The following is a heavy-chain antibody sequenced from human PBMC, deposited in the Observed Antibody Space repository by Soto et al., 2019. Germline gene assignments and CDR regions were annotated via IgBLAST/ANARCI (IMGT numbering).Heavy chain of an antibody. D-gene: IGHD2-2*01. CDR3: ASGYCSSTSCYGAFDI. V-gene: IGHV3-23*01. Sequence: GGSLRLSCAASGFTFSSYAMSWVRQAPGKGLEWVSAISGSGGSTYYADSVKGRFTISRDNSKNTLYLQMNSLRAEDTAVYYCASGYCSSTSCYGAFDIWGQGTMVTVS. J-gene: IGHJ3*02. CDR1: GFTFSSYA. CDR2: ISGSGGST.